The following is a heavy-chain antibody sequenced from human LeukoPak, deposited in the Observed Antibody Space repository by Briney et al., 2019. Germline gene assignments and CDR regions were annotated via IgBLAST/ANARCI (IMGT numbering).Heavy chain of an antibody. Sequence: PGGSLRLSCAASGFTFSSYAMSWVRQAPGKGLEWVSVISGSGGNTYYADSVKGRFTISRDNAKNSLYLQMNSLRAEDTAVYYCAREIAQGYYYYGMDVWGQGTTVTVSS. CDR3: AREIAQGYYYYGMDV. V-gene: IGHV3-23*01. CDR2: ISGSGGNT. CDR1: GFTFSSYA. D-gene: IGHD2/OR15-2a*01. J-gene: IGHJ6*02.